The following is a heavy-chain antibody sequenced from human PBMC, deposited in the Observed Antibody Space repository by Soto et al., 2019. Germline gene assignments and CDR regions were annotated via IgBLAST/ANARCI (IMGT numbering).Heavy chain of an antibody. Sequence: SETLSLTCTVSGGSISSGGYYWSWIRQHPGKGLEWIGYIYYSGSTYYNPSLKSRVTISVDTSKDQFSLKLSSVTAADTAVYYCARDEAVAGNVDYYYYYGMDVWGQGTTVTVSS. D-gene: IGHD6-19*01. J-gene: IGHJ6*02. CDR1: GGSISSGGYY. V-gene: IGHV4-31*03. CDR3: ARDEAVAGNVDYYYYYGMDV. CDR2: IYYSGST.